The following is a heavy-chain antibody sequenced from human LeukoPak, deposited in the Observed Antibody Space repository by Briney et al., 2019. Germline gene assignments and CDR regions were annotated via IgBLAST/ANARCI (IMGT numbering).Heavy chain of an antibody. D-gene: IGHD6-13*01. CDR2: IYYSGST. CDR3: ARVRVAAGSFDY. J-gene: IGHJ4*02. CDR1: DGSISSSSYY. V-gene: IGHV4-39*07. Sequence: SETLSLTCTVSDGSISSSSYYWGWIRQPPGKGLEWIGSIYYSGSTYYNPSLKSRVTISVDTSKNQFSLKLSSVTAADTAVYYCARVRVAAGSFDYWGQGTLVTVSS.